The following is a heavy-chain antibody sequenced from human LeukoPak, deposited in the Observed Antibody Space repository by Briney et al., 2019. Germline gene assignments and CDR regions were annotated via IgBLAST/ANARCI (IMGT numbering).Heavy chain of an antibody. V-gene: IGHV4-34*01. CDR1: GGSFSGYY. CDR3: ARGRRFQQWLAEYFQH. CDR2: INHSGST. J-gene: IGHJ1*01. Sequence: KPSETLSLTCAVYGGSFSGYYWSWIRQPPGKGLEWIGEINHSGSTNYNPSLKSRVTISVDTSKNQFSLKLSSVTAADTAVYYCARGRRFQQWLAEYFQHWGQGTLVTVSS. D-gene: IGHD6-19*01.